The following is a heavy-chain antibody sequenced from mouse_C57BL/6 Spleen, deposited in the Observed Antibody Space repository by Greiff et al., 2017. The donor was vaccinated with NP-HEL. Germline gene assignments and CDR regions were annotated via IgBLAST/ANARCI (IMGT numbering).Heavy chain of an antibody. J-gene: IGHJ4*01. D-gene: IGHD1-1*01. CDR2: IDPETGGT. Sequence: QVQLQQPGAVLVRPGASVTLSCKASGYTFTDYEMHWVKQTPVHGLEWIGAIDPETGGTAYNQKFKGKAILTADKSSSTAYMELRSLTSEDSAVYYCTRRGYGSSYENYAMDYWGQGTSVTVSS. V-gene: IGHV1-15*01. CDR3: TRRGYGSSYENYAMDY. CDR1: GYTFTDYE.